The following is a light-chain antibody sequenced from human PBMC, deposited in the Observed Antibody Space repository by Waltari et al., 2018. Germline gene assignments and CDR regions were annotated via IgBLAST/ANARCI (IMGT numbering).Light chain of an antibody. CDR1: SSDVGAYEY. V-gene: IGLV2-14*01. Sequence: QAALTQPASASAPPGQSIPISCNGTSSDVGAYEYISWYQQHPGKVPKLIIYEVNNRPSGVSDRFSGSKFDNTASLTISGLQPEDEADYYCSSYTTIASYVFGTGTKVTVL. CDR3: SSYTTIASYV. J-gene: IGLJ1*01. CDR2: EVN.